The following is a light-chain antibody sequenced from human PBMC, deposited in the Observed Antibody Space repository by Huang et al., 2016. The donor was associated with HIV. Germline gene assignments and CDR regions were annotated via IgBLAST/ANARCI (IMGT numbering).Light chain of an antibody. CDR3: QQSYSSPPA. CDR1: QNISSY. J-gene: IGKJ4*01. CDR2: DAS. V-gene: IGKV1-39*01. Sequence: DIQRTQSPSSLSASVGDRVTITCRASQNISSYVNWFQQKPGRAPKLLIYDASTLQGVVPSMFAGSRAVTDFALTVSSLQPEDFATYYCQQSYSSPPAFGGGTKVEIK.